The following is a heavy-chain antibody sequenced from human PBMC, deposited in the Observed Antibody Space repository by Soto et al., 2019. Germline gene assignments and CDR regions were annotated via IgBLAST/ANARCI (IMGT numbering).Heavy chain of an antibody. V-gene: IGHV4-31*03. Sequence: QVQLQESGPGLVKPSQTLSLTCTVSGGSISSGGYYWSWIRQHPGKGLEWIGYIYYSGSTYYNPSLKSRVTISVDTSKNQFSLKLSSVTAADTAVYYCARAGRYDILTGPWADYYYYYMDVWGKGTTVTVSS. CDR2: IYYSGST. CDR1: GGSISSGGYY. D-gene: IGHD3-9*01. CDR3: ARAGRYDILTGPWADYYYYYMDV. J-gene: IGHJ6*03.